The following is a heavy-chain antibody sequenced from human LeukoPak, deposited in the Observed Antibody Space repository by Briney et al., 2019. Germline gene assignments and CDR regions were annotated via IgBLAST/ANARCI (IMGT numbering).Heavy chain of an antibody. V-gene: IGHV3-23*01. D-gene: IGHD4/OR15-4a*01. CDR2: IRGSGYYP. CDR1: GFTFSNSG. J-gene: IGHJ3*02. Sequence: GGSLRLSCTASGFTFSNSGMNWVRQAPGKGLEWVSSIRGSGYYPEYTDSVKGRFTISRDNSRNTLYLQLNSLRAEDTALYYCAKVGLDYGGNYDAFDIWGQGTMVTVSS. CDR3: AKVGLDYGGNYDAFDI.